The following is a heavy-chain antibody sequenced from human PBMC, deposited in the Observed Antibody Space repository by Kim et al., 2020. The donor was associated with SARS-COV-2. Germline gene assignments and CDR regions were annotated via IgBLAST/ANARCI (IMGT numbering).Heavy chain of an antibody. V-gene: IGHV4-34*01. CDR1: GGSFSGYY. CDR3: ARGSGPYIVVVTAYYFDY. Sequence: SETLSLTCAVYGGSFSGYYWSWIRQPPGKGLEWIGEINHSGSTNYNPSLKSRVTISVDTSKNQFSLKLSSVTAADTAVYYCARGSGPYIVVVTAYYFDY. CDR2: INHSGST. D-gene: IGHD2-21*02. J-gene: IGHJ4*01.